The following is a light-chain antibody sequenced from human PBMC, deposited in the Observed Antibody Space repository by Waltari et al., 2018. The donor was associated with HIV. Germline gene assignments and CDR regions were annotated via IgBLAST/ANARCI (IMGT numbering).Light chain of an antibody. CDR1: SSDVGTFDY. Sequence: QSALPQPRSVSGSPGQSIAISCTGTSSDVGTFDYVSWYQPFPGKAPRLIIYDVTKRRSWVPDRFSGSKSGNTGALTISGLQAEEEAAYYCCSYAGSYTFFVFGGGTEVAV. V-gene: IGLV2-11*01. CDR3: CSYAGSYTFFV. CDR2: DVT. J-gene: IGLJ1*01.